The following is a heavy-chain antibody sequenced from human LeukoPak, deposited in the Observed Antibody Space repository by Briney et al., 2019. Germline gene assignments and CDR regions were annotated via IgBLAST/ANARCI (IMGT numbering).Heavy chain of an antibody. CDR1: GYTLTELS. J-gene: IGHJ4*02. V-gene: IGHV1-24*01. D-gene: IGHD3-22*01. CDR3: ATNRPDYYDSSGYLWFDY. Sequence: VSVKVSCKVSGYTLTELSMHWVRQAPGKGLEWMGGFDPEDGETIYAQKFQGRVTMTEDTSTDTAYMELSSLRSEDTAVYYCATNRPDYYDSSGYLWFDYWGQGTLVTVSS. CDR2: FDPEDGET.